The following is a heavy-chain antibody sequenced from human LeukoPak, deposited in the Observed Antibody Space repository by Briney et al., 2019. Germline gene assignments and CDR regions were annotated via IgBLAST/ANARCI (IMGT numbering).Heavy chain of an antibody. D-gene: IGHD3-22*01. CDR2: IVVGSGNT. J-gene: IGHJ4*02. V-gene: IGHV1-58*02. CDR1: GFTFTSSA. Sequence: SVKVSCKASGFTFTSSAMQWARQARGQRLEWIGWIVVGSGNTNYAQKFQERVTITRDMSTSTAYMELSSLRSEDTAVYYCAADRDYYDSSGYYLWGQGTLVTVSS. CDR3: AADRDYYDSSGYYL.